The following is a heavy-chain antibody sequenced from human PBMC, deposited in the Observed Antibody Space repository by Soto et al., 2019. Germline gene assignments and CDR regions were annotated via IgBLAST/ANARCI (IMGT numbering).Heavy chain of an antibody. CDR1: GGSISSGDYY. D-gene: IGHD3-10*01. Sequence: SETLSLTCTVSGGSISSGDYYWSWIRQPPGKGLEWIGYIYYSGSTYYNPSLKSRVTISVDTSKNQFSLKLSSVTAADTAVYYCAGDLGAGGGYGSGSYYVNGMDVWGQGTTVTVSS. J-gene: IGHJ6*02. V-gene: IGHV4-30-4*01. CDR2: IYYSGST. CDR3: AGDLGAGGGYGSGSYYVNGMDV.